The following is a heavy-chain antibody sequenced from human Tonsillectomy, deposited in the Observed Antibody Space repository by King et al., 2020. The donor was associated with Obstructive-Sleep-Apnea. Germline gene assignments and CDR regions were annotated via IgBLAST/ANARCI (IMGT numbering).Heavy chain of an antibody. D-gene: IGHD6-6*01. CDR1: GFTFSTYA. Sequence: VQLVESGGGVVQPGRSLRLSCAASGFTFSTYAMHWLRQSPGKGLEWVAVISYDGSNKYYADSVKGRFTISSDNSKNTLYLQMSSLRAEDTAVYYCAKDDRYSSSSEYFDYWGQGTLVTVSS. J-gene: IGHJ4*02. CDR3: AKDDRYSSSSEYFDY. CDR2: ISYDGSNK. V-gene: IGHV3-30*18.